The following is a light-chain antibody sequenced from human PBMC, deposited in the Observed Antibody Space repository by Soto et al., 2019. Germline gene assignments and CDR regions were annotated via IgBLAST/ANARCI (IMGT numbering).Light chain of an antibody. CDR1: QSVSASY. J-gene: IGKJ4*01. V-gene: IGKV3-20*01. CDR2: GAS. CDR3: QQYGSPPLT. Sequence: EVVLTQSPGTLSLSPGERATLSCRASQSVSASYLGWYQQKPGQAPRLLIYGASIRATGIPDRFSGSGSGTDLTLTISRLEPEDFAVYYCQQYGSPPLTFGGGTKVAIK.